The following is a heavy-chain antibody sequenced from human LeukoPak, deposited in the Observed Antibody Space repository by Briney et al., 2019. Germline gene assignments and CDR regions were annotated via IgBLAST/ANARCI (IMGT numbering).Heavy chain of an antibody. D-gene: IGHD6-13*01. CDR2: ISSSSSTI. V-gene: IGHV3-48*01. CDR1: GFTFSSYS. CDR3: ARGYSSSWYRRGIHYFDY. J-gene: IGHJ4*02. Sequence: GGSLRLSCAASGFTFSSYSMNWVRQAPGKGLEWVSYISSSSSTIYYADSVKGRFTISRDDAKNSLYLQMNSLRAEDTAVYYCARGYSSSWYRRGIHYFDYWGQGTLVTVSS.